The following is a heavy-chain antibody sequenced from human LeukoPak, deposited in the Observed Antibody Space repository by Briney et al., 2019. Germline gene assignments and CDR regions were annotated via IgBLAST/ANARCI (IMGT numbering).Heavy chain of an antibody. D-gene: IGHD3-22*01. CDR1: GYTFTSYG. V-gene: IGHV1-18*01. CDR2: ISAYNGNT. J-gene: IGHJ4*02. Sequence: GASVKVSCKASGYTFTSYGISWVRQAPGQGLEWMGWISAYNGNTNYAQKLQGRVTMTTDTSTSTAYMELRSLRSDDTAVYYCARWADYYDSSGYYYGWGDYWGQGTLVTVSS. CDR3: ARWADYYDSSGYYYGWGDY.